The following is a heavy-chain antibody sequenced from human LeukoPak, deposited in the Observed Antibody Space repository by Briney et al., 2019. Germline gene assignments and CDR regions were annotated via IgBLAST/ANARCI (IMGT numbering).Heavy chain of an antibody. CDR1: GYTLTGYY. V-gene: IGHV1-2*02. J-gene: IGHJ4*02. CDR2: INPNSGDT. CDR3: AKNPYEYYFDY. Sequence: ASARVSCKASGYTLTGYYMHWLRQAPGQGLGWMGWINPNSGDTKYAQKFQGRVTMNRDTSISTAYMELSRLTSADTAVYYCAKNPYEYYFDYWGQGTLVTVSS. D-gene: IGHD5-12*01.